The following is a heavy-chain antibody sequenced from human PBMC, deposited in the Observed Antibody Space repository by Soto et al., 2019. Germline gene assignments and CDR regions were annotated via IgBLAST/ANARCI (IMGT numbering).Heavy chain of an antibody. CDR2: IIPIFGTA. D-gene: IGHD3-3*01. V-gene: IGHV1-69*13. CDR3: ARVRQSHYDFWSGYRWGAFDI. CDR1: GGTFSSYA. J-gene: IGHJ3*02. Sequence: GASVKVSCKASGGTFSSYAISWVRQAPGQGLEWMGGIIPIFGTANYAQKFQGRVTITADESTSTAYMELSSLRSEDTAVYYCARVRQSHYDFWSGYRWGAFDIWGQGTMVTVSS.